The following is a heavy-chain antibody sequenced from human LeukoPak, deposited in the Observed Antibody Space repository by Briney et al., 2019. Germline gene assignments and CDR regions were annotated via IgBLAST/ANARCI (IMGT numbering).Heavy chain of an antibody. D-gene: IGHD3-3*01. Sequence: ASVKVSCKASGYTFTSYGISWVRQAPGQGLEWMGWISAYNGNTNYAQKLQGRVTMTTDTSTSTAYMELRSLRSDDTAVYYCARDPPSYDFWSGYPNYYYYMDVWGKGTTVTVSS. CDR2: ISAYNGNT. J-gene: IGHJ6*03. CDR3: ARDPPSYDFWSGYPNYYYYMDV. V-gene: IGHV1-18*01. CDR1: GYTFTSYG.